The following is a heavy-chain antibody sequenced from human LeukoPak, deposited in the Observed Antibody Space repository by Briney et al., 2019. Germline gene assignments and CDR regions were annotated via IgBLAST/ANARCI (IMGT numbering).Heavy chain of an antibody. Sequence: GGSLRLSCAASGFSFSSYSMNWVRQAPGKGLEWVATMTRSSTIYYADSVKGRFTISRDNAKNSVYLQMNSLRDEDTAVYSCARAQTMFWEFDGFDIWGRGTKVTVSS. D-gene: IGHD3-10*02. V-gene: IGHV3-69-1*01. CDR3: ARAQTMFWEFDGFDI. J-gene: IGHJ3*02. CDR1: GFSFSSYS. CDR2: MTRSSTI.